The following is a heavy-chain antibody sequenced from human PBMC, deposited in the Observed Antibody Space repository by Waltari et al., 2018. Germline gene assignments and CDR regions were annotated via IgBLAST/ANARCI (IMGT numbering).Heavy chain of an antibody. CDR3: ARGVFDS. CDR1: GFDFSIYG. J-gene: IGHJ5*01. CDR2: VSGTTSYR. Sequence: DVQLVESGGGLVKPGGFLRLSCGASGFDFSIYGMNWVRQSPGKGCEWVALVSGTTSYRYYADSVKGRFTVSRDNAKTTVYLQMDNLRVEDTAVYYCARGVFDSWGQGTLVTVSS. V-gene: IGHV3-21*01.